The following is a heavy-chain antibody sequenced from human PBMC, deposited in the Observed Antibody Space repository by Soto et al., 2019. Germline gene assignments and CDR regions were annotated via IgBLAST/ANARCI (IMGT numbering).Heavy chain of an antibody. CDR2: INGDGSDT. CDR1: GFDFNNYW. CDR3: ARDQTTGDWFDA. Sequence: PGGSLRLSCGASGFDFNNYWMHWVRHAPGKGLVWVSRINGDGSDTKYADSVKGRFTISRDNAKKTVYLQMNSLRAEDTAVYYCARDQTTGDWFDAWGQGTLVTVSS. D-gene: IGHD4-17*01. J-gene: IGHJ5*02. V-gene: IGHV3-74*03.